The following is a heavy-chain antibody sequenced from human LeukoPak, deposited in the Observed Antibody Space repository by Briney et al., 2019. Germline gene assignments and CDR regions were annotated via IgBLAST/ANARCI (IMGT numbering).Heavy chain of an antibody. V-gene: IGHV3-49*04. CDR2: IRSKAYGETT. D-gene: IGHD3-10*01. Sequence: GGSLRLSCTASGFSFGDYAMSWVRQVPGKGLEWLGLIRSKAYGETTEYAASVKNRFTISRDDSKGIAYLQMNSLKTEDTAVYSCTATYYYGSGTYRYFDYWGQGTLVTVSS. CDR1: GFSFGDYA. J-gene: IGHJ4*02. CDR3: TATYYYGSGTYRYFDY.